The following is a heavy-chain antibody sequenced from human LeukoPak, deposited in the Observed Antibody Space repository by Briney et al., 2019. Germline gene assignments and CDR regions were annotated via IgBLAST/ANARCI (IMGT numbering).Heavy chain of an antibody. V-gene: IGHV1-2*02. Sequence: GASVKVSCKASGYTFTGYYMHWVRQAPGQGLECMGWINPNSGGTNYAQKFQGRVTMTRDTSISTAYMELSRLRSDDTAVYYCAREEEGSTSCYEGWGQGTLVTVSS. CDR1: GYTFTGYY. CDR3: AREEEGSTSCYEG. CDR2: INPNSGGT. J-gene: IGHJ4*02. D-gene: IGHD2-2*01.